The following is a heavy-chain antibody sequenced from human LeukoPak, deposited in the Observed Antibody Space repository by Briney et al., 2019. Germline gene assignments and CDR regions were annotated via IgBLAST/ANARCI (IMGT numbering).Heavy chain of an antibody. D-gene: IGHD3-22*01. CDR2: INPSGGST. Sequence: ASVKVSCKASGHTFTSYYMHWVRQAPGQGLEWMGIINPSGGSTSYAQKFQGRVTMTRDTSTSTVYMELSSLRSEDTAVYYCARDDSSGLNSRAGAFDIWGQGTMVTVSS. J-gene: IGHJ3*02. CDR3: ARDDSSGLNSRAGAFDI. V-gene: IGHV1-46*03. CDR1: GHTFTSYY.